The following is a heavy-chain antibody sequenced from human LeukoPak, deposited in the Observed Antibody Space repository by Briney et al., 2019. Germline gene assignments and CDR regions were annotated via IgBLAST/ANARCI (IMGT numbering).Heavy chain of an antibody. CDR1: GGLKSSYY. D-gene: IGHD3-22*01. CDR3: AGYYYDSSGYSYRYFLH. V-gene: IGHV4-59*08. Sequence: SETLTLTCTVSGGLKSSYYGSGIRQPPGKGLEWIGYIYYSGSTNYNLSLKSRVTISVDTSKNQFSLKLSSVTAADTAVYYCAGYYYDSSGYSYRYFLHWGENPRVTVSS. CDR2: IYYSGST. J-gene: IGHJ1*01.